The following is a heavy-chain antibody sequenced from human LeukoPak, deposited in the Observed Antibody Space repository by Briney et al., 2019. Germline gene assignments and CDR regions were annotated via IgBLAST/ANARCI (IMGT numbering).Heavy chain of an antibody. J-gene: IGHJ3*02. CDR1: GGSISSYY. CDR2: IYYSGST. V-gene: IGHV4-59*01. CDR3: AGGLIAVAGTDAFDI. D-gene: IGHD6-19*01. Sequence: RTSETLSLTCSVSGGSISSYYWSWIRQPPGKGLEWIGYIYYSGSTNYNPSLKSRVTISVDTSKNQFSLKLSSVTAADTAVYYCAGGLIAVAGTDAFDIWGQGTLVTVSS.